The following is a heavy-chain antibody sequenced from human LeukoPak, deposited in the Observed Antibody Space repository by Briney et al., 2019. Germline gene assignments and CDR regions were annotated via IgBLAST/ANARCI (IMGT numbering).Heavy chain of an antibody. CDR1: GFTFGTYA. CDR3: AKEMAATNAFDY. J-gene: IGHJ4*02. CDR2: ISGSGGST. V-gene: IGHV3-23*01. Sequence: PGGSLRLSCAASGFTFGTYAMTWVRQAPGKGLEWVSGISGSGGSTYYADSVKGRFTIFRDNSKNTLHLHMNSLRAEDTAVYYCAKEMAATNAFDYWGQGTLVTVSS. D-gene: IGHD5-24*01.